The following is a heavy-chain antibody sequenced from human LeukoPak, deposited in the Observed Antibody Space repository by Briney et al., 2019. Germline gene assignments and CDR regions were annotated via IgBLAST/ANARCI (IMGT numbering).Heavy chain of an antibody. CDR2: INSSGGST. CDR1: GYTLTSYY. Sequence: GASVKVSCKSSGYTLTSYYMRWVRQAPGQGLEWMGIINSSGGSTSYAQKFQGRVTMTRDTSTSTVYMELSSLRSEDTAVYYCARGFPAGPDDYWGQGTLVTVSS. V-gene: IGHV1-46*01. J-gene: IGHJ4*02. D-gene: IGHD3-3*01. CDR3: ARGFPAGPDDY.